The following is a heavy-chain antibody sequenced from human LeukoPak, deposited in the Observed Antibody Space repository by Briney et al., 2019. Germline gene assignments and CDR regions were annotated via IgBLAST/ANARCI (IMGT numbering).Heavy chain of an antibody. CDR1: GGTFSSYA. V-gene: IGHV1-69*05. J-gene: IGHJ4*02. CDR3: ARGLVGATLHFDY. CDR2: IIPIFGTA. D-gene: IGHD1-26*01. Sequence: SVKVSCKASGGTFSSYAISWVRQAPGQGLEWMGGIIPIFGTANYAQKFQGRVTITTDESTSTAYMELSSLRSEDTAVYYCARGLVGATLHFDYWGQGTLVTVSS.